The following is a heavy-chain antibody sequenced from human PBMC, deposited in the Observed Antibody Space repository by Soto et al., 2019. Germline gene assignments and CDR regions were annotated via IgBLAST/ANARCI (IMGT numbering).Heavy chain of an antibody. CDR2: INSSSSST. D-gene: IGHD3-3*01. J-gene: IGHJ6*02. V-gene: IGHV3-11*06. Sequence: GGSLRLSCAASGFIFRDFYMSWIRQVPGKGLEWLSKINSSSSSTDYADSVKGRFTISRDNAKNSLYLQMSSLRAEDTAVYYCARDRGGGSIFGGHYGMDVWGQGTTVTVSS. CDR3: ARDRGGGSIFGGHYGMDV. CDR1: GFIFRDFY.